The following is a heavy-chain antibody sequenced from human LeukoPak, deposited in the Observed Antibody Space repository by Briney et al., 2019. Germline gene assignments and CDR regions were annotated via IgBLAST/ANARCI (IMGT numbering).Heavy chain of an antibody. CDR1: GFTFNNYV. CDR3: AKPATGTNSFDY. D-gene: IGHD6-13*01. Sequence: QPGGSLRLSCAVSGFTFNNYVMSWVRQAPRKGLEWVSTISGSGGSTYYADCVKGRFTISRDNSKSTLYLQLSGLRAEDTAVYYCAKPATGTNSFDYWGQGTLVTVSS. J-gene: IGHJ4*02. V-gene: IGHV3-23*01. CDR2: ISGSGGST.